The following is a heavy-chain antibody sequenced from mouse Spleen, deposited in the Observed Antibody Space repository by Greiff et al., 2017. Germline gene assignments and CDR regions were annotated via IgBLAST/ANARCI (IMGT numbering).Heavy chain of an antibody. CDR3: ARQNPSPAY. V-gene: IGHV3-6*01. J-gene: IGHJ3*01. Sequence: EVKLVESGPGLVKPSQSLSLTCSVTGYSITSGYYWNWIRQFPGNKLEWMGYISYDGSNNYNPSLKNRISITRDTSKNQFFLKLNSVTTEDTATYYCARQNPSPAYWGQGTLVTVSA. CDR2: ISYDGSN. CDR1: GYSITSGYY.